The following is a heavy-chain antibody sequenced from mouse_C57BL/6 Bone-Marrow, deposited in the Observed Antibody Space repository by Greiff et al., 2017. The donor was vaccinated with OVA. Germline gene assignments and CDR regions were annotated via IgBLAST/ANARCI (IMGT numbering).Heavy chain of an antibody. Sequence: DVMLVESGEGLVKPGGSLKLSCAASGFTFSSYAMSWFRQTPEKRLEWVAYISSGGDYIYYADTVKGRFTISRDNARNTLYLQMSSLKSEDTAMYYCTRLLDAMDYWGQGNSVTVSS. D-gene: IGHD2-1*01. J-gene: IGHJ4*01. V-gene: IGHV5-9-1*02. CDR1: GFTFSSYA. CDR3: TRLLDAMDY. CDR2: ISSGGDYI.